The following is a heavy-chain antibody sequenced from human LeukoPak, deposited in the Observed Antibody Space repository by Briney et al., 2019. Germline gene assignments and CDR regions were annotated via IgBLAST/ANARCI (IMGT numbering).Heavy chain of an antibody. Sequence: GGSLRLSCAASGFTFSSYWMSWVRQAPGEGLEWVSTITGSGGSTYYADSVKGRFTISTDNSKNTLYLQMNSLRAEDTAVYYCAKPPPDSSSWLFDYWGQGTLVTVSS. CDR2: ITGSGGST. CDR1: GFTFSSYW. CDR3: AKPPPDSSSWLFDY. V-gene: IGHV3-23*01. D-gene: IGHD6-13*01. J-gene: IGHJ4*02.